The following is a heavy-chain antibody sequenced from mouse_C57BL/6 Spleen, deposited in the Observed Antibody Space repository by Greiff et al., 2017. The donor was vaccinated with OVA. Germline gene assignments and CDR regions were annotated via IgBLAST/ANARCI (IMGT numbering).Heavy chain of an antibody. J-gene: IGHJ4*01. V-gene: IGHV8-8*01. D-gene: IGHD3-1*01. CDR3: ARMRISGDYGMDY. CDR1: GFSLSTFGMG. CDR2: ICWDDDK. Sequence: QVTLKVSGPGILQPSQTLSLTCSFSGFSLSTFGMGVGWIRQPSGKGLEWLALICWDDDKYYNPALKRRLTISKDTPKNQVFLKIANVDTADTATYYCARMRISGDYGMDYWGQGTSVTVSS.